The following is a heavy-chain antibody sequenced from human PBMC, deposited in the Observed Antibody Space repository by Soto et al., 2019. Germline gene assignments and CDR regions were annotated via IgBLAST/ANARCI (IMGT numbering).Heavy chain of an antibody. J-gene: IGHJ4*02. D-gene: IGHD3-22*01. CDR3: ARDSSGRHDY. CDR2: IYQSGTT. Sequence: SETLSLTCSVSGGSVRSGSYYWTWLRQPPGKGLEWIGYIYQSGTTNYNASLKSRVTISIDTSKNQFFLTLNSVTAADTAVYYCARDSSGRHDYWGQGTLVTSPQ. CDR1: GGSVRSGSYY. V-gene: IGHV4-61*01.